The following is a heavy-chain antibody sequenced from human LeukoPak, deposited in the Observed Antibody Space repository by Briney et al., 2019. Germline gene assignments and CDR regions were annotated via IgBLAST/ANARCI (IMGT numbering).Heavy chain of an antibody. CDR1: GFTFTNYA. D-gene: IGHD6-19*01. CDR3: AKDLSSGWYPYYFDF. Sequence: GGSLRLSCAASGFTFTNYAMNWVRQAPGKGLEWVSTLSPSGADTYYADSVKGRFTISRDNSKNTLYLQMNSLRAEDTAVYYCAKDLSSGWYPYYFDFWGRGTLVTVSS. CDR2: LSPSGADT. V-gene: IGHV3-23*01. J-gene: IGHJ4*02.